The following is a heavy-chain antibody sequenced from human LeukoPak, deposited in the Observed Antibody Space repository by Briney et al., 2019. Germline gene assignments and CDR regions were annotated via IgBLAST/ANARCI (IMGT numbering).Heavy chain of an antibody. Sequence: GGSLRLSCAASGFTFSSYGMHWVRQAPGKGLEWVAFIRYDGSNKYYADSVKGRFTISRDNSKNTLYLQMNSLRAEDTAVYYCAKRVAYSSSWPYFDYWGQGTLVTVSS. V-gene: IGHV3-30*02. CDR3: AKRVAYSSSWPYFDY. CDR2: IRYDGSNK. CDR1: GFTFSSYG. J-gene: IGHJ4*02. D-gene: IGHD6-13*01.